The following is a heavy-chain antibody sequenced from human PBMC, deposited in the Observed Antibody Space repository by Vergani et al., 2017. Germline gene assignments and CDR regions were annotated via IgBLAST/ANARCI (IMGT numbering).Heavy chain of an antibody. CDR2: ISGSGGST. D-gene: IGHD3-22*01. J-gene: IGHJ1*01. V-gene: IGHV3-23*01. CDR3: AKXSPYYYDSSGYYPEYFQH. CDR1: GFTFSSYA. Sequence: EVQLLESGGGLVQPGGSLRLSCAASGFTFSSYAMSWVRQAPGKGLGWVSAISGSGGSTYYADSVEGRFTISRDNSKKTLYLQMTSLRAEDTAVYYCAKXSPYYYDSSGYYPEYFQHWGQGTLVTVSS.